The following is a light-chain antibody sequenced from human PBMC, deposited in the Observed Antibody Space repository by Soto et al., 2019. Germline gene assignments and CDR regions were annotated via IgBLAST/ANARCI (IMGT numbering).Light chain of an antibody. J-gene: IGKJ1*01. CDR2: TTS. V-gene: IGKV1-39*01. CDR1: QSITSS. Sequence: DIQMTQSPSSLSASVGDRVTITCRASQSITSSLNWYQQKPGKAPKLLIYTTSSLQSGVPSRFSGSGSGTDFTLTISSMQPEDFAPYYCLQHNSYPRTFGQGTKVAIK. CDR3: LQHNSYPRT.